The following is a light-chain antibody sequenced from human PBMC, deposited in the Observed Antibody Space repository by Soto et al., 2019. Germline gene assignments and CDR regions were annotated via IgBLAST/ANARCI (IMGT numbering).Light chain of an antibody. CDR1: QGVSNY. V-gene: IGKV1-27*01. CDR3: QQYNRAPRT. J-gene: IGKJ1*01. Sequence: EIELTQSPSTLSASPGERATLSCRASQGVSNYLAWYQQKPGQAPKLLIYAASTLQSGVPSRFSGSGSGTDFTLTISSPQPEDVATYYCQQYNRAPRTFGQGTKVDIK. CDR2: AAS.